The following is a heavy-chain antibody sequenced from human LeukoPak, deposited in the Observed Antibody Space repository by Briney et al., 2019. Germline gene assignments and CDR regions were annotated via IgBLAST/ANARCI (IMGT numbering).Heavy chain of an antibody. D-gene: IGHD6-19*01. CDR1: GFSFPYG. CDR3: ARSSRGLAVAGVRGDWFDP. J-gene: IGHJ5*02. V-gene: IGHV3-53*01. Sequence: GGSLRLSCEASGFSFPYGMSWVRQAPGKGLEWVSVIYSGGSTYYADSVKGRFTISRDNSKNTLYLQMNSLRAEDTAVYYCARSSRGLAVAGVRGDWFDPWGQGTLVTVSS. CDR2: IYSGGST.